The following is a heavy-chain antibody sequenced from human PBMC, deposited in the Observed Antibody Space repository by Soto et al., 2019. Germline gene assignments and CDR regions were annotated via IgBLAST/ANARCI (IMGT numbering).Heavy chain of an antibody. CDR3: ARPTSGYWYFDL. D-gene: IGHD6-13*01. Sequence: PGGSLRLSRAASGFTFSDYYMSWIRQAPGKGLAWVSYISSSSSYTNYADSVKGRFTISRDNAKNSLYLQMNSLTAEDTAVYYCARPTSGYWYFDLWGRGTLVTVSS. CDR1: GFTFSDYY. J-gene: IGHJ2*01. CDR2: ISSSSSYT. V-gene: IGHV3-11*06.